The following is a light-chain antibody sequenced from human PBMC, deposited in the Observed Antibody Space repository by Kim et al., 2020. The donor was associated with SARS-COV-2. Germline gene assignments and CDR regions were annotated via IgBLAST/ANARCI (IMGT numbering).Light chain of an antibody. V-gene: IGKV3-20*01. CDR1: QSVSNNY. CDR2: GAS. CDR3: QQYDSSPFT. Sequence: EIVLTQSPGTLSLSPGERATLSCRASQSVSNNYLAWYQQKPGQAPRLLVYGASSRATGIPDRFSGSGSGTDFTLTISRLEPEDFAVFYCQQYDSSPFTFGPGNKVDIK. J-gene: IGKJ3*01.